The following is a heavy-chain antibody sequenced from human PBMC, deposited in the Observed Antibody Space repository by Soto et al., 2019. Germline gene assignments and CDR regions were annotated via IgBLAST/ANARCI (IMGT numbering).Heavy chain of an antibody. D-gene: IGHD3-3*01. V-gene: IGHV3-48*03. J-gene: IGHJ6*02. Sequence: GGSLRLSCAASGFTLTSYEMNWVRQAPGKGLEWVSYISSGGQAIDYADSVKCRFTISRDNAKNSLYLQMNSLRGEDAAVYYCARERPSSDFWSGYSFGMDVWGQGTTVTVSS. CDR2: ISSGGQAI. CDR1: GFTLTSYE. CDR3: ARERPSSDFWSGYSFGMDV.